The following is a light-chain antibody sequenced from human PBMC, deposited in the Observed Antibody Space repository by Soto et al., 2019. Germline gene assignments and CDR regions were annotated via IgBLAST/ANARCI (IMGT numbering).Light chain of an antibody. CDR2: AAS. Sequence: AIRMTQSPSSFSASTGDRVTITCRASQGISSYLAWYQQKPGKAPELLIYAASTLQSGVPSRFSGSGSGTDFSLTISCLQSEDFATYYCQQYYSYTQTFGQGTKVEIK. CDR3: QQYYSYTQT. CDR1: QGISSY. J-gene: IGKJ1*01. V-gene: IGKV1-8*01.